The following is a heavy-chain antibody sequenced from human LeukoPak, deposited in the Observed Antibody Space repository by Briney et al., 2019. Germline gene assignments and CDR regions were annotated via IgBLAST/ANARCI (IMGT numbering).Heavy chain of an antibody. D-gene: IGHD2-15*01. CDR2: IYYSGST. CDR3: ARVSHLLDLDY. CDR1: GGSISSYY. V-gene: IGHV4-59*08. J-gene: IGHJ4*02. Sequence: PSETLSLTCTVSGGSISSYYWSWIRQPPGKGLEWIGYIYYSGSTNYNPSLKSRVTISVDASKNQFSLKLSSVTAADTAVYYCARVSHLLDLDYWGQGTLVTVSS.